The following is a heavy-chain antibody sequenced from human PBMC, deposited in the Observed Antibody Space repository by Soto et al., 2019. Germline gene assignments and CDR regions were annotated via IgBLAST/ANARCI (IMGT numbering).Heavy chain of an antibody. CDR2: IHGNGGT. J-gene: IGHJ4*02. CDR1: GDSIRTYY. Sequence: PSETLSLTCTVSGDSIRTYYWSWIRQSPGEGLEWIGNIHGNGGTQYNPSLSGRVIISVDTSANQFSLRLTSVTAADTAVYYCASRYGPSEFDHWGKGSLVTVSS. D-gene: IGHD3-9*01. CDR3: ASRYGPSEFDH. V-gene: IGHV4-59*04.